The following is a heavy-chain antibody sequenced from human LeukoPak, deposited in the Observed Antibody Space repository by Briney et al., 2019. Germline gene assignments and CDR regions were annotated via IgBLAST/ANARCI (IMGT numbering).Heavy chain of an antibody. CDR2: ISYDGSNK. J-gene: IGHJ6*02. Sequence: GGSLRLSCAASGFTFNTYGMHWVRQAPGKGLEWVAVISYDGSNKYYADSVKGRFTISRDNSKNTLYLQMNSLRAEDTAVYYCARDRDFWSGYYLTSYYYYGMDVWGQGTTVTVSS. D-gene: IGHD3-3*01. CDR1: GFTFNTYG. V-gene: IGHV3-30*03. CDR3: ARDRDFWSGYYLTSYYYYGMDV.